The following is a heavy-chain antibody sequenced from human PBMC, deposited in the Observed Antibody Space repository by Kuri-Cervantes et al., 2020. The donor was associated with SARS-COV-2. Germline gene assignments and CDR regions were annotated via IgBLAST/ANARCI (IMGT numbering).Heavy chain of an antibody. J-gene: IGHJ6*02. Sequence: SCKVSGYTLTELSMHWVRQAPGKGLEWVAVISYDGSNKYYADSVKGRFTISRDNSKNTLYLQMNSLRAEDTAVYYCARDRKLVSYYYYGMDVWGQGTTVTVSS. V-gene: IGHV3-30-3*01. CDR2: ISYDGSNK. CDR3: ARDRKLVSYYYYGMDV. D-gene: IGHD1-1*01. CDR1: GYTLTELS.